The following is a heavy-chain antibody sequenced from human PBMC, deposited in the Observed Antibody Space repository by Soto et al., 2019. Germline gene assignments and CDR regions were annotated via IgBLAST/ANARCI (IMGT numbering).Heavy chain of an antibody. CDR3: AKDRAMVRGHYYMDV. D-gene: IGHD3-10*01. V-gene: IGHV3-23*01. CDR2: ISGSGGST. CDR1: GFTFSSYA. Sequence: GGSLRLSCAASGFTFSSYAMSWVRQAPGKGLEWVSAISGSGGSTYYADSVKGRFTISRDNSKNTRYLQMNSLRAEDTAVYYCAKDRAMVRGHYYMDVWGKGTTVTVSS. J-gene: IGHJ6*03.